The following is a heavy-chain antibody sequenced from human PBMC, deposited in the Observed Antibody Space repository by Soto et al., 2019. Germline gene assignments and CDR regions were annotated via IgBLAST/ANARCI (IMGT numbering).Heavy chain of an antibody. Sequence: QVQLVQSRGEVKKPGASVKVSCKTSGYSFTTYGISWVRQAPGQGLEWMGWISGYNGNTNYAQNLQGRVTMTTDTAXXTAYMELRSLRSDDTAVYYCAREGPAPYYYSGMDVWGQGSTVTVSS. CDR1: GYSFTTYG. J-gene: IGHJ6*02. CDR3: AREGPAPYYYSGMDV. CDR2: ISGYNGNT. V-gene: IGHV1-18*01.